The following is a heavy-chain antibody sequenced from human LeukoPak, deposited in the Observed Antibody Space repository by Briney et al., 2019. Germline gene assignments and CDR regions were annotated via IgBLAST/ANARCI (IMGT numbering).Heavy chain of an antibody. CDR3: AKVLQNYLYGMDV. Sequence: GGSLSLSCAASGFTFSSYGLHGVGQAPGRGLEGVAVMTYDGSYQYYADSVKGRFTISRDNSKNRLDLQVNSLRPEDTAVYYCAKVLQNYLYGMDVWGQGTTVTVSS. V-gene: IGHV3-30*18. CDR1: GFTFSSYG. J-gene: IGHJ6*02. CDR2: MTYDGSYQ.